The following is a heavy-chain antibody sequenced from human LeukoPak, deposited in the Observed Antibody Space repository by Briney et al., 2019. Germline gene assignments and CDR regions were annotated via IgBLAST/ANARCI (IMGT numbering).Heavy chain of an antibody. V-gene: IGHV3-30-3*01. CDR2: ISYDGSNK. J-gene: IGHJ4*02. D-gene: IGHD5-24*01. CDR3: ARDTPPDPFIFVEMATITRFDY. CDR1: GFTFSSYA. Sequence: GSLRLSCAASGFTFSSYAMHWVRQAPGKGLEWVAVISYDGSNKYYADSVKGRFTISRDNSKNTLYLQMNSLRAEDTAVYYCARDTPPDPFIFVEMATITRFDYWGQGTLVTVSS.